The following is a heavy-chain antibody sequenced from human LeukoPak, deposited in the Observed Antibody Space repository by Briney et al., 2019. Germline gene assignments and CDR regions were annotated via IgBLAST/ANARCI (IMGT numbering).Heavy chain of an antibody. Sequence: GGSLRLSCVVSGFTFSDYAMSWVRQAPGKGLEWVGRIKSKTDGGTTDYAAPVKGRFTISRDDSKNTLYLQMNSLKTEDTAVYYCTTVGYYDFWSGYSDYWGQGTLVTVSS. V-gene: IGHV3-15*01. J-gene: IGHJ4*02. D-gene: IGHD3-3*01. CDR3: TTVGYYDFWSGYSDY. CDR2: IKSKTDGGTT. CDR1: GFTFSDYA.